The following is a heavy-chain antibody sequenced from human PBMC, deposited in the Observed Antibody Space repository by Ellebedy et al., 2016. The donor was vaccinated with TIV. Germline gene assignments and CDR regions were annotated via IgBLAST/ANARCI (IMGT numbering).Heavy chain of an antibody. CDR2: IDPSDSYT. J-gene: IGHJ4*02. D-gene: IGHD3-22*01. CDR1: GYSFTSYW. V-gene: IGHV5-10-1*01. Sequence: GESLKISXKGSGYSFTSYWISWVRQMPGKGLEWMGRIDPSDSYTNYSPSFQGHVTISADKSISTAYLQWSSLKASDTAMYYCARVPYYYDSPKYYFDYWGQGTLVTVSS. CDR3: ARVPYYYDSPKYYFDY.